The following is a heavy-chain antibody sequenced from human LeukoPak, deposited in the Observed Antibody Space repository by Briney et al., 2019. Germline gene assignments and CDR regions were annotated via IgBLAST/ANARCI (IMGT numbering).Heavy chain of an antibody. CDR3: ARGSSWYLSDC. D-gene: IGHD6-13*01. V-gene: IGHV3-7*03. J-gene: IGHJ4*02. CDR1: GFTFSSYW. Sequence: GGSLRLSCAASGFTFSSYWMSWVRQAPGKGLEWVVNIKQDGNEKYYVDSMKGRFTISRDNAKNSVYLQMNSLRAEDTAVYYCARGSSWYLSDCWGQGTLVTVSS. CDR2: IKQDGNEK.